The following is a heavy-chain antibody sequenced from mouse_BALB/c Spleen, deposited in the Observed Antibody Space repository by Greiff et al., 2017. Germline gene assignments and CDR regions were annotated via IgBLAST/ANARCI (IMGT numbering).Heavy chain of an antibody. V-gene: IGHV5-6*02. CDR3: ASPHYGSSYRHYFDY. CDR2: ISSGGSYT. CDR1: GFTFSSYG. Sequence: DVKLVESGGDLVKPGGSLKLSCAASGFTFSSYGMSWVRQTPDKRLEWVATISSGGSYTYYPDSVKGRFTISRDNAKNTLYLQMSSLKSEDTAMYYCASPHYGSSYRHYFDYWGQGTTLTVSS. J-gene: IGHJ2*01. D-gene: IGHD1-1*01.